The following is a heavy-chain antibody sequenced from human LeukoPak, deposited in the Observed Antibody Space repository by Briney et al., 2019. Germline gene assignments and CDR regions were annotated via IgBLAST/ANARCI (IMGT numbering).Heavy chain of an antibody. CDR1: GYTFTDYY. V-gene: IGHV1-2*02. D-gene: IGHD6-19*01. CDR3: ARDPPGDSGLDY. J-gene: IGHJ4*02. Sequence: ASVKVSCKASGYTFTDYYMHWVRQAPGQGLEWMGWINPNGGGTSYSQNFQGRVTMTRDTSISTVYVDLTRLTSDDTALYYCARDPPGDSGLDYWGQGTLVTVSS. CDR2: INPNGGGT.